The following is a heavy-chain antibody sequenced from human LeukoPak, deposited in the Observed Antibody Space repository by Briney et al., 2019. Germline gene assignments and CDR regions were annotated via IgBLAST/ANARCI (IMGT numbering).Heavy chain of an antibody. CDR1: GGSISSGTYY. D-gene: IGHD6-6*01. Sequence: SETLSLTCTVSGGSISSGTYYWSWIRQPAGKGLEWIGRMYTGGTTSYNPSLKSRVTISLDTSKNQFSLKLNSVTVADTAVYYCARDEGGSSSSVVKYFQHWGQGTLVTVSS. J-gene: IGHJ1*01. V-gene: IGHV4-61*02. CDR2: MYTGGTT. CDR3: ARDEGGSSSSVVKYFQH.